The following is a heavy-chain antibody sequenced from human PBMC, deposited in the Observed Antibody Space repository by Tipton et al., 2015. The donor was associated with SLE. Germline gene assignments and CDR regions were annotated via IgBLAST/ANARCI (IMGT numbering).Heavy chain of an antibody. CDR2: IKSKTDGETT. V-gene: IGHV3-15*01. CDR3: ARLVAPDYFDY. D-gene: IGHD2-8*02. J-gene: IGHJ4*02. CDR1: GFTFSNAW. Sequence: GSLRLSCAASGFTFSNAWMSWVRQAPGKGLEWVGRIKSKTDGETTDYATPVKGRFTISRDDSNNTLYLQMNSLRAEDTAVYYCARLVAPDYFDYWGQGTLVTVSS.